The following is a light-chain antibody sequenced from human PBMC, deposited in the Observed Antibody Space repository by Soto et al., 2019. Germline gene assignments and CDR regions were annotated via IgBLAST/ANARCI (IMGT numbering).Light chain of an antibody. J-gene: IGKJ5*01. V-gene: IGKV1-39*01. Sequence: DVQMTQSPSSLSASVGDRVTITCRASQSIGRYWNGYQQEPGKAPKLLIFAASSLQSGGPSRFSGSGSGTDFTLTISSLQPEDFATYYCQQSHSTPPITFGQGTRLEI. CDR1: QSIGRY. CDR2: AAS. CDR3: QQSHSTPPIT.